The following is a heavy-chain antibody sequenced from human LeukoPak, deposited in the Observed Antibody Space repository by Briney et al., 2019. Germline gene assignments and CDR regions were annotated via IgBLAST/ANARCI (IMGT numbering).Heavy chain of an antibody. J-gene: IGHJ4*02. CDR2: ISYDGSNK. Sequence: GGSLRLSCAASGFTFSSYAMHWVRQAPGKGLEWVAVISYDGSNKYYADSVKGRFTISRDNSKNTLYLQMNSLRAEDTAVYYCAKGCGGSCYSMGGHADYWGQGTLVTVSS. D-gene: IGHD2-15*01. CDR1: GFTFSSYA. CDR3: AKGCGGSCYSMGGHADY. V-gene: IGHV3-30-3*01.